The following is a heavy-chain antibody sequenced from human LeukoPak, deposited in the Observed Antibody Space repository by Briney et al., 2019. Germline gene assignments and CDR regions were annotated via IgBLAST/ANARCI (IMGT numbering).Heavy chain of an antibody. CDR2: ISYDGSNK. CDR1: GFTFSSYG. D-gene: IGHD2-21*02. J-gene: IGHJ3*02. V-gene: IGHV3-30*18. CDR3: AKDFAAYCGGDCSFDAFDI. Sequence: GGSLRLSCAASGFTFSSYGMHWVRQAPGKGLEWVAVISYDGSNKYYADSVKGRFTISRDNSKNTLYLQMNSLRAEDTAVYYCAKDFAAYCGGDCSFDAFDIWGQGTMVTVSS.